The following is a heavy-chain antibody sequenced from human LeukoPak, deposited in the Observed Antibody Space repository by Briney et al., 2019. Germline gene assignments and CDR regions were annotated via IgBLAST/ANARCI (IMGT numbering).Heavy chain of an antibody. Sequence: SETLSLTCTVSGGSISSYYWSWIRQPPGKGLEWIGYIYYSGSTNYNPSLKSRVTISVDTSKNQMSLKVTSVTAADTAVYYCARFGVDYDMDVWGQGTTVTVS. CDR1: GGSISSYY. CDR2: IYYSGST. V-gene: IGHV4-59*01. CDR3: ARFGVDYDMDV. J-gene: IGHJ6*02. D-gene: IGHD3-16*01.